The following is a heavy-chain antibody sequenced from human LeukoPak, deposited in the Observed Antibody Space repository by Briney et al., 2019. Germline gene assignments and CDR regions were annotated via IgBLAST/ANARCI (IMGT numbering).Heavy chain of an antibody. D-gene: IGHD5-18*01. CDR2: ISGSGGST. CDR1: GFTFSTNG. V-gene: IGHV3-23*01. CDR3: ARDVDTAMTADY. Sequence: GGSLRLSCEASGFTFSTNGMNWVRQAPGKGLEWVSSISGSGGSTYYADSVKGRFTISRDNSKNTLYLQMNSLRAEDTAVYYCARDVDTAMTADYWGQGTLVTVSS. J-gene: IGHJ4*02.